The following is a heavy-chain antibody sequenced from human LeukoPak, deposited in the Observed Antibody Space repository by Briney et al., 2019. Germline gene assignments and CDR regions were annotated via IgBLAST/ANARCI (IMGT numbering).Heavy chain of an antibody. D-gene: IGHD3-22*01. J-gene: IGHJ4*02. CDR3: ARGYDSSGYSDY. CDR1: GYTFTGYY. V-gene: IGHV1-2*02. CDR2: INPNSGGT. Sequence: GASVKVSCKASGYTFTGYYMHWVRQAPGQGLEWMGWINPNSGGTNYAQKFQGRVTMTRDTSISTAYMELRSLRSDDTAVYYCARGYDSSGYSDYWGQGTLVTVSS.